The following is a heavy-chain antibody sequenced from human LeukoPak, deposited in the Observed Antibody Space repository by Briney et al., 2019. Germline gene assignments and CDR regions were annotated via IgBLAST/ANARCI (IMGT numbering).Heavy chain of an antibody. V-gene: IGHV4-30-2*01. J-gene: IGHJ5*02. CDR1: GGSISRGGYS. CDR2: IYHSGST. CDR3: ARGVNYGSGSYYLSPWFDP. Sequence: PSETLSLTCAVSGGSISRGGYSWRWIRQPPGKGLEWIGYIYHSGSTYYNPSLKSRVTISVDRSKNQFSLKLSSVTAADTAVYYCARGVNYGSGSYYLSPWFDPWGQGTLVTVSS. D-gene: IGHD3-10*01.